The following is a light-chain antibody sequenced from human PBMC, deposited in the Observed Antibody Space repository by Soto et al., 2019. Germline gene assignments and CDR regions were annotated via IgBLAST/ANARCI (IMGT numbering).Light chain of an antibody. Sequence: DIQMTQSPSTLSASVGDRVTITCRASQSISSWLDWYQQKPGKAPKLLIYDASSLESGVPSRFSGSGSGTEFTLTISSRQPDDFATYYCQQYNSPVTFGQGTNVEIK. CDR2: DAS. CDR3: QQYNSPVT. CDR1: QSISSW. J-gene: IGKJ1*01. V-gene: IGKV1-5*01.